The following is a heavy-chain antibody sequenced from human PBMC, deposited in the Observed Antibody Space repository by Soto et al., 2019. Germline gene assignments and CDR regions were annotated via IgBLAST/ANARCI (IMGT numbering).Heavy chain of an antibody. D-gene: IGHD3-22*01. J-gene: IGHJ3*01. CDR2: ISHDGNSH. CDR1: GFSFSNYG. V-gene: IGHV3-30*18. Sequence: QVHLVESGGGVVQPGRSLRLSCEGSGFSFSNYGIHWVRQAPGKGLEWVAVISHDGNSHHLADYVRGRFTISRDNSKNTVFLYMTSLRREDSAVYHCVKAQERSAQYFAVVITAFDFWGQGTMVTVSS. CDR3: VKAQERSAQYFAVVITAFDF.